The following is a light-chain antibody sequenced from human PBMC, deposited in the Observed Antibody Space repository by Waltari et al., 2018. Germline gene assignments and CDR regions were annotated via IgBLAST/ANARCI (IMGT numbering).Light chain of an antibody. CDR3: SSYASSGTLV. CDR2: EVN. V-gene: IGLV2-14*01. CDR1: SSDVGGYIF. Sequence: QSALTQPASVSGSPGQSITISCTGTSSDVGGYIFASWYQVHPGKVPKLIIYEVNRRPSGVSNRFSGSKSGNTASRTISGLQAEDEADFYCSSYASSGTLVFGSGTKVTVL. J-gene: IGLJ1*01.